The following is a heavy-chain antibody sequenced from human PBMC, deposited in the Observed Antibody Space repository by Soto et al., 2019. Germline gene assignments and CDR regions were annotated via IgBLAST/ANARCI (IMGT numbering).Heavy chain of an antibody. CDR2: IWYDGSNK. CDR3: ASSYDSSGYYSRHY. D-gene: IGHD3-22*01. V-gene: IGHV3-33*01. Sequence: PGGSLRLSFAPSGFTFTSYVTYWVRQAPGKGLEWVAVIWYDGSNKYYADSVKGRFTISRDNSKNTLYLQMNSLRAEDTAVYYCASSYDSSGYYSRHYWGQGP. CDR1: GFTFTSYV. J-gene: IGHJ4*02.